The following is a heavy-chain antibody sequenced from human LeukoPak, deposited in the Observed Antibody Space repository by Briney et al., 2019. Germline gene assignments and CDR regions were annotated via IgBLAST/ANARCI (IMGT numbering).Heavy chain of an antibody. CDR3: ARGSFDCSSSSCSFWFDP. Sequence: AETLSLICTVSGFSISSYYWGWVRQPPRKGLEWNGYINYSGSTNYNPSLKSRVTISVDTSKNQFSLKLSSVTAADTAVYYCARGSFDCSSSSCSFWFDPWGQGTLVTVSS. CDR2: INYSGST. V-gene: IGHV4-59*01. CDR1: GFSISSYY. J-gene: IGHJ5*02. D-gene: IGHD2-2*01.